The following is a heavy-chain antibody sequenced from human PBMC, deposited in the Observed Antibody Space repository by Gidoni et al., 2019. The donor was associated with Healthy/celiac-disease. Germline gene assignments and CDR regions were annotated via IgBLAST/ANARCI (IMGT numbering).Heavy chain of an antibody. CDR2: IYSSGST. V-gene: IGHV4-39*01. CDR1: GGSISSSSYY. J-gene: IGHJ4*02. Sequence: QLQLQESGPGLVKLSETLSLTCTVSGGSISSSSYYWGWNRQPPGKGLEWIGSIYSSGSTYYNPSIKSRVTISVDTSKNQFSLKLSSVTAADTAVYYCARHRYSSAVAGKGVYFDYWGQGTLVTVSS. D-gene: IGHD6-19*01. CDR3: ARHRYSSAVAGKGVYFDY.